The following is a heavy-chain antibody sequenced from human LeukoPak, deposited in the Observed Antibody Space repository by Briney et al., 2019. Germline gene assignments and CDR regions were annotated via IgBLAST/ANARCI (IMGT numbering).Heavy chain of an antibody. CDR2: IIPIFGKA. D-gene: IGHD4-23*01. CDR3: ARGWLAETTVVTPYNY. J-gene: IGHJ4*02. CDR1: GYIFTSFY. Sequence: SVKVSCKASGYIFTSFYMHWVRQAPGQGLEWMGGIIPIFGKANYAQKFQDRVAITAVESMSTVYMELSSLRSEDTAVYYCARGWLAETTVVTPYNYWGQGTLVTVSS. V-gene: IGHV1-69*13.